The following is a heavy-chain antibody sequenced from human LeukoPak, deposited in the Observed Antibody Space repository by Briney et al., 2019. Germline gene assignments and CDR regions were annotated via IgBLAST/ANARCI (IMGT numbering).Heavy chain of an antibody. CDR1: GFTFSDYY. CDR2: ISSSGSTI. Sequence: GGSLRLSCAASGFTFSDYYMSWIRQAPGKGLEWVSYISSSGSTIYYADSVKGRFTTSRDNAKNSLYLQMNSLRAEDTAVYYCARDCMVVAAAAPYYMDVWGKGTTVTVSS. CDR3: ARDCMVVAAAAPYYMDV. J-gene: IGHJ6*03. V-gene: IGHV3-11*04. D-gene: IGHD2-2*01.